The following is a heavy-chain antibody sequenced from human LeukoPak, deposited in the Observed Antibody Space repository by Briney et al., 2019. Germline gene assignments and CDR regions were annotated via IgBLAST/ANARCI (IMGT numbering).Heavy chain of an antibody. CDR3: AKARYCSGGSCSAFDY. CDR2: ISGSGGST. J-gene: IGHJ4*02. D-gene: IGHD2-15*01. V-gene: IGHV3-23*01. Sequence: PGGSLRLSCAASGFTFDDYGMSWVRQAPGKGLEWVSAISGSGGSTYYADSVKGRFTISRDNSKNTLYLQMNSLRAEDTAVYYCAKARYCSGGSCSAFDYWGQGTLVTVSS. CDR1: GFTFDDYG.